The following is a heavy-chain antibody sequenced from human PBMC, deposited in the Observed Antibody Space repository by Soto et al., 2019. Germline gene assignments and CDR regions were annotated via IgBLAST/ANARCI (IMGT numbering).Heavy chain of an antibody. CDR3: ARDFSRTGATCSDY. CDR2: ISYDGSNK. CDR1: GFTFSSYA. V-gene: IGHV3-30-3*01. J-gene: IGHJ4*02. D-gene: IGHD1-26*01. Sequence: PGGSLRLSCAASGFTFSSYAMHWVRQAPGKGLEWVAVISYDGSNKYYADSVKGRFTISRDNSKNTLYLQMNSLRAEDTAVYYCARDFSRTGATCSDYWGQGTLVTVSS.